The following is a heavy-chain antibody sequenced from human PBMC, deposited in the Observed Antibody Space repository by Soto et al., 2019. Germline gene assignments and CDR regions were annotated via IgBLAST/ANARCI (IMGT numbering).Heavy chain of an antibody. V-gene: IGHV4-34*01. CDR1: GGSFSGYY. D-gene: IGHD3-3*01. Sequence: QVQLQQWGAGLLKPSETLSLTCAVYGGSFSGYYWSWIRQPPGKGLEWIGEINHSGSTNYNPSLKSRVNISVDTSKNQFSLKLSSVTAADTAVYYCARGTIFGVVIRYYYGMDVWGQGTTVTVSS. CDR3: ARGTIFGVVIRYYYGMDV. CDR2: INHSGST. J-gene: IGHJ6*02.